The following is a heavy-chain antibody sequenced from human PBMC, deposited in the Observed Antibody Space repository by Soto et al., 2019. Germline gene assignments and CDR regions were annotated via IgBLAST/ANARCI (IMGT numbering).Heavy chain of an antibody. Sequence: PSETLSLTCTVSGGSISSGDYYWGWIRQPPGKGLEWIGYIYYSGSTYYNPSLKSRVTISVDTSKNQFSLKLSSVTAADTAVYYCARDFSSSGYYYASCGMDVWGQGTTVTVSS. CDR1: GGSISSGDYY. J-gene: IGHJ6*02. V-gene: IGHV4-30-4*01. D-gene: IGHD3-22*01. CDR3: ARDFSSSGYYYASCGMDV. CDR2: IYYSGST.